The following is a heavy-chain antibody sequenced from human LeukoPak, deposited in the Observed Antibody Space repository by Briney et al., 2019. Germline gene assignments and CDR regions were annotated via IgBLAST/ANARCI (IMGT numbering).Heavy chain of an antibody. D-gene: IGHD6-13*01. CDR3: AREPNPIAAAAYYFDY. J-gene: IGHJ4*02. V-gene: IGHV1-46*01. Sequence: ASVKVSCKASGYTFTTYYMHWVRQAPGQGLEWMGIINPSGGSTSYAQRFRGRVTMTRDTSTSTVYMELSSLRSEDTAVYYCAREPNPIAAAAYYFDYWGQGTLVTVSS. CDR1: GYTFTTYY. CDR2: INPSGGST.